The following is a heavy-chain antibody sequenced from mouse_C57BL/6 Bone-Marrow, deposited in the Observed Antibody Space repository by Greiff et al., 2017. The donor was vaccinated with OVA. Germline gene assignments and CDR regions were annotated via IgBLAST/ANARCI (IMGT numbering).Heavy chain of an antibody. CDR1: GYTFTSYW. J-gene: IGHJ3*01. Sequence: QVQLKQPGAELVKPGASVKLSCKASGYTFTSYWMHWVKQRPGQGLEWIGMIHPNSGSTNYNEKFKSKATLTVDKSSSTAYMQLSSLTSEDSAVYYCARRWGPWCAYWGQGTLVTVSA. CDR2: IHPNSGST. D-gene: IGHD4-1*01. V-gene: IGHV1-64*01. CDR3: ARRWGPWCAY.